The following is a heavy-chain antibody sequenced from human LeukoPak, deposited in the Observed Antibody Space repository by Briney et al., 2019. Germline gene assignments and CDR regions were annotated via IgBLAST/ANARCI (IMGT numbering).Heavy chain of an antibody. J-gene: IGHJ6*03. Sequence: GSLRLSCAASGFTFGIYAMNWVRQAPGKGLEWVSYIGPSGSNIYYADSVKGRFTISRDNAKNSLYLQMNSLRAEDTAVYYCARDVAARPFYYYYYMDVWGKGTTVTVSS. V-gene: IGHV3-48*04. CDR3: ARDVAARPFYYYYYMDV. CDR2: IGPSGSNI. D-gene: IGHD6-6*01. CDR1: GFTFGIYA.